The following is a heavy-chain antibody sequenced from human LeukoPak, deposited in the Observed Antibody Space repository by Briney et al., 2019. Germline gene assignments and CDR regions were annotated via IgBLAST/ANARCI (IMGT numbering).Heavy chain of an antibody. V-gene: IGHV3-11*05. CDR1: GFTPIRYV. Sequence: GGSLRLSRAASGFTPIRYVMSWVREALGKRLECVSYISPGSYTNYAASVKGRVTISRDNAKKSLYLQMSSLRAEDTAVYYCARDYSTPKYGANSPGYWGQGTLVTVSS. J-gene: IGHJ4*02. D-gene: IGHD4-23*01. CDR3: ARDYSTPKYGANSPGY. CDR2: ISPGSYT.